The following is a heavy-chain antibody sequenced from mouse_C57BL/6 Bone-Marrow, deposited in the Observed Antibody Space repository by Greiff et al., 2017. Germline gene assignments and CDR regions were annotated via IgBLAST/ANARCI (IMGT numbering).Heavy chain of an antibody. V-gene: IGHV1-81*01. CDR1: GYTFPSYG. CDR3: ARGQLRLLWFAY. CDR2: IYPRSGNT. D-gene: IGHD3-2*02. Sequence: LVESGAELARPGASVKLSCKASGYTFPSYGISWVKPRTGQGLEWIGEIYPRSGNTYYNEKFKGKATLTAAKSSSTAYMELRSLTSEDSAVYFCARGQLRLLWFAYWGQGTLVTVSA. J-gene: IGHJ3*01.